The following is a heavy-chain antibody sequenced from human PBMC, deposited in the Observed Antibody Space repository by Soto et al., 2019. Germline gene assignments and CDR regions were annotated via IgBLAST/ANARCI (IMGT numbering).Heavy chain of an antibody. CDR1: GGSINSGDYH. V-gene: IGHV4-30-4*01. D-gene: IGHD5-12*01. CDR3: AREGGYDSPHGC. Sequence: SETLSLTCTVSGGSINSGDYHWSWIRQPPGKGMEWIGYSYNSGSTYYNPSLKSRVTISVDASKNQFSLKLSSVTAADTAVYYCAREGGYDSPHGCWGQGTLVTVSS. CDR2: SYNSGST. J-gene: IGHJ4*02.